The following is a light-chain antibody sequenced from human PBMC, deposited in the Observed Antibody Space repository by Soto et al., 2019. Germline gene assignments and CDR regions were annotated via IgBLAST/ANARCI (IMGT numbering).Light chain of an antibody. J-gene: IGKJ1*01. CDR2: GAS. CDR3: QQYGSSPRT. V-gene: IGKV3-20*01. CDR1: QSVSSSY. Sequence: EIVLTQSPGTLSLSPGEGATLSCRASQSVSSSYLAWYQQKPGQAPRLLIYGASSRATGIPDRFSGSGSATDFTLTISRLEPEDFAVYYCQQYGSSPRTFGQGTKVEI.